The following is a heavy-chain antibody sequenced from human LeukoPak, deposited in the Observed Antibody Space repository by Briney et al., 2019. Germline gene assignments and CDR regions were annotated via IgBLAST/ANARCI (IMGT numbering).Heavy chain of an antibody. CDR2: ISGSDDST. CDR1: GFTFSNYA. D-gene: IGHD1-26*01. CDR3: AKGRSGSPLSDAAFDI. V-gene: IGHV3-23*01. Sequence: PGGSLRLSCVASGFTFSNYAMSWVRQAPGKGLEWVSSISGSDDSTYYADSVKGRFTISRDDSKNTLYLQMNSLRAEDTAIYYCAKGRSGSPLSDAAFDIWGQGTMVTVSS. J-gene: IGHJ3*02.